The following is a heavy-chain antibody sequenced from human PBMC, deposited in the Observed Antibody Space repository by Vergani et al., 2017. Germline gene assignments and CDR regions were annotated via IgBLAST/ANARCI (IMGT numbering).Heavy chain of an antibody. D-gene: IGHD6-13*01. CDR3: ARERQQLVKFGGFDP. J-gene: IGHJ5*02. V-gene: IGHV4-61*01. CDR1: GGSISSGSYY. CDR2: IYYSGST. Sequence: QLQLQESGPGLVKPSETLSLTCTVSGGSISSGSYYWSWLRQPPGKGLEWIGYIYYSGSTNYNPSLKSRVTISVDTSKNQFSLKLSSVTAADTAVYYCARERQQLVKFGGFDPWGQGTLVTVSS.